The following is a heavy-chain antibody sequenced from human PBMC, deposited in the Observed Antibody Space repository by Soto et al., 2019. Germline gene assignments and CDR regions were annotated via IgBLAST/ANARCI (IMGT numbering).Heavy chain of an antibody. CDR2: IIPIFGTA. D-gene: IGHD2-15*01. CDR1: GGTFSSYA. J-gene: IGHJ4*02. V-gene: IGHV1-69*13. CDR3: ARVGGGQYYFDY. Sequence: SVKVSCKASGGTFSSYAISWVRQAPGQGLEWMGGIIPIFGTANYAQKFQGRVTITADESTSTAYMELSSLRSEDTAVYYCARVGGGQYYFDYWGQGTLVTVSS.